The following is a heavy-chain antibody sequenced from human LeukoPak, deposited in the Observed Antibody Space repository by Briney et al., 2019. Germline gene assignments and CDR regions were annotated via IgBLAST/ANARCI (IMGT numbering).Heavy chain of an antibody. CDR3: ARDGHSSSWYYYYGMDV. J-gene: IGHJ6*02. CDR1: GFTFSSYA. D-gene: IGHD6-13*01. CDR2: ISYDGSNK. V-gene: IGHV3-30-3*01. Sequence: GGSLRLSCAASGFTFSSYAMHWVRQAPGKGLEWVAVISYDGSNKYYADSVKGRFTISRDNSKNTLYLQMNSLRAEDTAVYYCARDGHSSSWYYYYGMDVWGQGTTVTVSS.